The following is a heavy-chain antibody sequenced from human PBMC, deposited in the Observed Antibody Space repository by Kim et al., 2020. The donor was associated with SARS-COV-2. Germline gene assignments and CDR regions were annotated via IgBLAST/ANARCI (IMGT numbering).Heavy chain of an antibody. D-gene: IGHD2-8*02. Sequence: SETLSLTCTVSGGSISSYYWSWIRQPPGKGLEWIGYIYYSGSTNYNPSLKSRVTISVDTSKNQFSLKLSSVTTADTAVYYCARDGDHYCTGGVCYYYWGQGTLVTVSS. V-gene: IGHV4-59*01. J-gene: IGHJ4*02. CDR2: IYYSGST. CDR1: GGSISSYY. CDR3: ARDGDHYCTGGVCYYY.